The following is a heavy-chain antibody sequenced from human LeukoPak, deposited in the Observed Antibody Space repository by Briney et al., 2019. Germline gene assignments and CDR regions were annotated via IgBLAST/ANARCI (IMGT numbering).Heavy chain of an antibody. D-gene: IGHD3-3*01. V-gene: IGHV3-49*04. Sequence: GGSLRLSCTASGFTFGDYIMTWVRQAPGKGLEWVGFIRSKAYGETTDYAASVKGRFTILRDDSESIAYLQMNSLKTEDTAVYYCAKDGSKVLRFLETLVPSSHWGQGTLVTVSS. CDR2: IRSKAYGETT. J-gene: IGHJ4*02. CDR3: AKDGSKVLRFLETLVPSSH. CDR1: GFTFGDYI.